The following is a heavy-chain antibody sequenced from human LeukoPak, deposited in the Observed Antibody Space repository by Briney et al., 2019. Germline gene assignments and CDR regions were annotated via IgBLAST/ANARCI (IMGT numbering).Heavy chain of an antibody. D-gene: IGHD3-10*01. V-gene: IGHV4-34*01. CDR1: GGSFSGYC. J-gene: IGHJ4*02. Sequence: PSETLSLTCAVYGGSFSGYCWSWIRQPPGKGLEWIGEINHSGSTNYNPSLKSRVTISVDTSKNQFSLKLSSVTAADTAVYYCARDLVYYYGSGSYTPFDYWGQGTLVTVSS. CDR2: INHSGST. CDR3: ARDLVYYYGSGSYTPFDY.